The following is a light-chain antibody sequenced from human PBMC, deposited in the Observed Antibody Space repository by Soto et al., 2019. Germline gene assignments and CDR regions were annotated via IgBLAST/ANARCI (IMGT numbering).Light chain of an antibody. J-gene: IGKJ1*01. Sequence: EMVLTQSPGTLSLSPVERATLSCRASQSVSSNLAWYQQKPGQAPRLLIYGASTRATGIPARFSGSGSGTEFTLTISSLQSEDCAVYYCQQYKNWPWTFGQGTKVDIK. CDR1: QSVSSN. CDR2: GAS. V-gene: IGKV3-15*01. CDR3: QQYKNWPWT.